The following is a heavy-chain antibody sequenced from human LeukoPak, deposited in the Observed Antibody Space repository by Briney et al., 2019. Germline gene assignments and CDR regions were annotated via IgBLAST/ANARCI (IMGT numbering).Heavy chain of an antibody. V-gene: IGHV1-8*01. Sequence: ASVKVSCKASGYTFTSYDINWVRQATGQGHEWIGWMNPNSGNTGYAQKFQGRVTMTRNTSISTAYLELSSLRSEDTAVYYCARGTSFSGYYPFDYWGQGTLVTVSS. CDR1: GYTFTSYD. CDR2: MNPNSGNT. CDR3: ARGTSFSGYYPFDY. J-gene: IGHJ4*02. D-gene: IGHD3-9*01.